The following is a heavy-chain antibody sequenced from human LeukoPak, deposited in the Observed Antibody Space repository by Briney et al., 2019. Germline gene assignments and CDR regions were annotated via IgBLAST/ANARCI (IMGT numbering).Heavy chain of an antibody. Sequence: SETLSLTCTVSGGSISSYYWSWIRQPPGKGLEWIGYIYYSGSTNYKPSLKSRVTISVDTSKNQFSLKLSSVTAADTAVYYCARAKPSGYYVSFVFDYWGQGTLVTVSS. CDR2: IYYSGST. CDR1: GGSISSYY. V-gene: IGHV4-59*01. CDR3: ARAKPSGYYVSFVFDY. J-gene: IGHJ4*02. D-gene: IGHD3-22*01.